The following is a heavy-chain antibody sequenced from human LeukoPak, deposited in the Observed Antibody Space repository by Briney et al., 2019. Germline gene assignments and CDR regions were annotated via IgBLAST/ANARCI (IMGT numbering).Heavy chain of an antibody. Sequence: SETLSLTCTVSSGSISSYYWSWIRQPPGKGLEWIGYIYHSGSTNYNPSLKSRVTISVDTSKNQFSLKLSSVTAADTAVYYCARGGDYDILTGLGYWGQGTLVTVSS. V-gene: IGHV4-59*01. D-gene: IGHD3-9*01. CDR2: IYHSGST. CDR3: ARGGDYDILTGLGY. CDR1: SGSISSYY. J-gene: IGHJ4*02.